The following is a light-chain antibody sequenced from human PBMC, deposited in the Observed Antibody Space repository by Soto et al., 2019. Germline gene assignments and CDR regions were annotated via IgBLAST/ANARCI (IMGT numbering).Light chain of an antibody. V-gene: IGKV3-20*01. CDR1: QSVSSSY. J-gene: IGKJ1*01. CDR2: DAS. Sequence: EIVXTXXPXTLSLSPGERATLSCRASQSVSSSYLAWYQQKPGQPPRLLISDASSRATGIPDRFSGSGSGTDFTLTISSLEPEDFAVYYCQHYGRSPPSWTFGQGTKVEIK. CDR3: QHYGRSPPSWT.